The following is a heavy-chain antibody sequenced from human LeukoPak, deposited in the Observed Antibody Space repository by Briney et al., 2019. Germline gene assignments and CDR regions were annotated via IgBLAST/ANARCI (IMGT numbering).Heavy chain of an antibody. CDR3: ARGFRSGSYYSHPGFDY. V-gene: IGHV4-34*01. CDR2: INHSGST. CDR1: GGSFSGYY. Sequence: SETLSLTCAVYGGSFSGYYWSWIRQPPGKGLEWIGEINHSGSTNYNPSLKSRVTISVDTSKNQFSLKLSSVTAADTAVYYCARGFRSGSYYSHPGFDYWGQGTLVTVSS. J-gene: IGHJ4*02. D-gene: IGHD1-26*01.